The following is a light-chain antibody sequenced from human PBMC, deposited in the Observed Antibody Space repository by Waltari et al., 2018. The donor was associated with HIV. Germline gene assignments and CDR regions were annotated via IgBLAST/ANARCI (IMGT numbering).Light chain of an antibody. V-gene: IGLV3-1*01. Sequence: SYELTQPPSMSVSPGQTAIIACSGATMGDKYVCWYQQRPGQSPVMVMYQDTERPSGVPERFSGSISGDTASLTISGTQPLDEADYYCQVWDNNNAVFGGGTKLTVL. J-gene: IGLJ2*01. CDR1: TMGDKY. CDR2: QDT. CDR3: QVWDNNNAV.